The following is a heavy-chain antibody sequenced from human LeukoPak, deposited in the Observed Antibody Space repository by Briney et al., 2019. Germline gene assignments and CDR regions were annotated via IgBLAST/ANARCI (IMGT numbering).Heavy chain of an antibody. CDR1: SGSFSGYY. D-gene: IGHD6-13*01. V-gene: IGHV4-34*01. CDR2: INHSGST. Sequence: SETLSLTCAVYSGSFSGYYWSWIRQPPGKGLEWIGEINHSGSTNYNPSLKSRVTISVDTSKNQFSLKLSSVTAADTAMYYCARGHTNIAAAGYNWFDPWGQGTLVTVSS. CDR3: ARGHTNIAAAGYNWFDP. J-gene: IGHJ5*02.